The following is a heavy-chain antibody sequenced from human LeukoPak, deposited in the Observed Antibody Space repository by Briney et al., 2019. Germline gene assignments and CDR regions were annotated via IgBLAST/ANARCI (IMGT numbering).Heavy chain of an antibody. CDR1: GFTFNSYA. CDR2: ISYDGSNK. CDR3: TKTGGPWD. D-gene: IGHD7-27*01. Sequence: GGSLRLSCAASGFTFNSYAMHWVRQAPGKGLEWVAVISYDGSNKYYADSVKGRFTISRDNPKNTLYLQMNTLRAEDTAVYYCTKTGGPWDWGQGTLVTVSS. V-gene: IGHV3-30-3*02. J-gene: IGHJ4*02.